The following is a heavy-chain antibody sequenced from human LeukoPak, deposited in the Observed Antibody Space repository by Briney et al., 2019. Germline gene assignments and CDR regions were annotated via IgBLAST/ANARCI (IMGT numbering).Heavy chain of an antibody. CDR3: AKSPTLTGSYFTLHF. V-gene: IGHV3-23*01. D-gene: IGHD3-9*01. Sequence: GGSLRLSCAASGFTFSSYAMSWARQAPGKGLEWVSAISGSGGSTYYADSVKGRFTISRDNSKSTLYLQMNSLGAEDTAVYYCAKSPTLTGSYFTLHFWGQGTLVTVSS. CDR1: GFTFSSYA. J-gene: IGHJ4*02. CDR2: ISGSGGST.